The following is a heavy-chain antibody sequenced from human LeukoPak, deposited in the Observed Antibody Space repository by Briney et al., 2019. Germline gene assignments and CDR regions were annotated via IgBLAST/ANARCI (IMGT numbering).Heavy chain of an antibody. V-gene: IGHV4-59*01. J-gene: IGHJ4*02. Sequence: SETLSLTCTVSGGSISSYYWSWIRQPPGKGLEWIGYIFYSGSTNYNPSLKSRVTISVDTSKNQFSLKLSSVTAADTAVYYCARAPTSYSNYFDYWGQGTLVTVSS. CDR2: IFYSGST. D-gene: IGHD4-11*01. CDR3: ARAPTSYSNYFDY. CDR1: GGSISSYY.